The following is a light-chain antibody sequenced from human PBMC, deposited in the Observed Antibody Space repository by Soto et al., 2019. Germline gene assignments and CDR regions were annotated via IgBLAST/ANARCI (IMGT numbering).Light chain of an antibody. V-gene: IGKV3-15*01. Sequence: EAVMTQSPATLSVSPGERPTLSCRASKSVSSNLAWYQQKPGQAPRLLIYDASTRATGIPARFSGSGSGTEFTLTISSLQSEDYAVYDCQQYNTWPLTFGPGTKVDIK. CDR1: KSVSSN. J-gene: IGKJ3*01. CDR3: QQYNTWPLT. CDR2: DAS.